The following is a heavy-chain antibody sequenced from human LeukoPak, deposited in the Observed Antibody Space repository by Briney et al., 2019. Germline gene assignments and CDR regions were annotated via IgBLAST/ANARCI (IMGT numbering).Heavy chain of an antibody. D-gene: IGHD3-10*01. CDR1: GFTFSSYA. V-gene: IGHV3-23*01. CDR2: ISGSVRSS. CDR3: ARFLGFGELLHNNWFDS. J-gene: IGHJ5*01. Sequence: PGGSLRLSCAASGFTFSSYAMNWVRQAPGKGLDLVSAISGSVRSSYDADSVKGRFTITRDNSKNTLYLEMNTMRADDTGVYYCARFLGFGELLHNNWFDSWGQGILVTVSS.